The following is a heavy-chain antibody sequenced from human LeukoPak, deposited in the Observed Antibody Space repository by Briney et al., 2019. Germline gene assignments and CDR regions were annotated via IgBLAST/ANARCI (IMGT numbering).Heavy chain of an antibody. J-gene: IGHJ6*03. CDR2: ISSSGSTI. V-gene: IGHV3-11*04. Sequence: PGGSLRLSCAASGFTFSDYYMSWIRQAPGKGLEWVSYISSSGSTIYYADSVKSRFTISRDNAKNSLYLQMNSLRAEDTAVYYRARPYCSGGSCYTYYYYMDVWGKGTTVTVSS. CDR3: ARPYCSGGSCYTYYYYMDV. CDR1: GFTFSDYY. D-gene: IGHD2-15*01.